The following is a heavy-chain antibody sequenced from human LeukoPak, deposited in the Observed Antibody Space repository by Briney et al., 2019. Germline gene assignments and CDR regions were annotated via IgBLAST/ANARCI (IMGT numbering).Heavy chain of an antibody. D-gene: IGHD3-10*01. V-gene: IGHV3-21*01. J-gene: IGHJ4*02. CDR1: GFTFSSSS. CDR3: ARGAVFQGNYDY. Sequence: PGGSLRLSCAAAGFTFSSSSMNWVGQTPGKGLEWVSSISGERKYIYYADSVTGLFIISRDNAKNSLYLQMNSLRAEDTAVYYCARGAVFQGNYDYWGQGTQVTVSS. CDR2: ISGERKYI.